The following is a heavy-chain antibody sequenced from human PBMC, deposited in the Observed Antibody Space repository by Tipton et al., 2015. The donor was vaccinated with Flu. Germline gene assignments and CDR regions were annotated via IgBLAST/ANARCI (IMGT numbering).Heavy chain of an antibody. V-gene: IGHV4-34*01. J-gene: IGHJ4*02. CDR3: ARGSGSGTYMIFDY. CDR2: INHSGTT. Sequence: QLVQSGAEVKPSETLSLTCRIYVGSFRGYYWSWIRQPPGKGLEWVGEINHSGTTNYNPSLTSRVTVSADTSKKQFSLKLTSVTAADTAVYYCARGSGSGTYMIFDYWGQGTLVTVSS. CDR1: VGSFRGYY. D-gene: IGHD3-10*01.